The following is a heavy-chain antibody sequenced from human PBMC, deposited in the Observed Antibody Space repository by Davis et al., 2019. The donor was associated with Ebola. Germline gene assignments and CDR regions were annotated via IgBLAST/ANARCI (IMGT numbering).Heavy chain of an antibody. Sequence: ASVKVSCKASGGTFSSYAISWVRQAPGQGLEWMGIINPSGGSTSYAQKFQGRVTMTRDTSTSTVYMELSSLRSEDTAVYYCARGLRVVQGILDYWGQGTLVTVSS. J-gene: IGHJ4*02. CDR1: GGTFSSYA. CDR3: ARGLRVVQGILDY. CDR2: INPSGGST. V-gene: IGHV1-46*01. D-gene: IGHD3-10*01.